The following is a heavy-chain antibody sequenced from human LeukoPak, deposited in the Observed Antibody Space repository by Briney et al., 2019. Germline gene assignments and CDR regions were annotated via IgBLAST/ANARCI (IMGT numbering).Heavy chain of an antibody. D-gene: IGHD2-8*01. CDR1: GFTFSSYW. CDR2: ISYDGSNK. V-gene: IGHV3-30*18. J-gene: IGHJ6*03. CDR3: AKGPLSRYPISSVLMVYLTHYYYYYMDV. Sequence: GRSLRLSCAASGFTFSSYWMSWVRQAPGKGLEWVAVISYDGSNKYYADSVKGRFTISRDNSKNTLYLQMNSLRAEDTAVYYCAKGPLSRYPISSVLMVYLTHYYYYYMDVWGKGTTVTVSS.